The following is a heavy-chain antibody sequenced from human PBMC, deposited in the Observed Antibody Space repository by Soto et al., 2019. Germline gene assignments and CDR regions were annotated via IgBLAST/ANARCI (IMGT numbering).Heavy chain of an antibody. Sequence: GASVKVSCKASGGTFSSYSISWVLQAPGQGLEWMGGIIPIFGTANYAQKFQGRVTITADESTSTAYMELSSLRSEDTAVYYCARDLPYYYDSSGYPSFDYWGQGTLVTVSS. CDR2: IIPIFGTA. CDR3: ARDLPYYYDSSGYPSFDY. D-gene: IGHD3-22*01. CDR1: GGTFSSYS. V-gene: IGHV1-69*13. J-gene: IGHJ4*02.